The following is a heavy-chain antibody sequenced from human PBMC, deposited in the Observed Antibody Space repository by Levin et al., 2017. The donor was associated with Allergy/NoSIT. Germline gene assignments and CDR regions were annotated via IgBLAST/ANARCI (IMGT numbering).Heavy chain of an antibody. D-gene: IGHD1-20*01. CDR2: IYYSGAT. J-gene: IGHJ5*02. V-gene: IGHV4-31*03. CDR1: GDSISNGDYY. Sequence: SQTLSLTCTVSGDSISNGDYYWIWVRQQPGKGLEWIGHIYYSGATYYNPPLMSRISMSKDTTKNQFSLKLTSVTAADTAVYYCARLKKGKGIMGTTGLWLDPWVQGLLFTVAS. CDR3: ARLKKGKGIMGTTGLWLDP.